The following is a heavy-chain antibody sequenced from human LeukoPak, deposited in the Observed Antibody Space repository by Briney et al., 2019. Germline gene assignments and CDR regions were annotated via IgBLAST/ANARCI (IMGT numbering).Heavy chain of an antibody. D-gene: IGHD4-23*01. Sequence: GGSLRLSCVTSGFKFGDYAVSWVRQAPGKGLEWVSAISGSGGSTYYADSVKGRFTISRDNSKNTLYLQMNSLRAEDTAVYYCAKRYGGWYFDLWGRGTLVTVSS. V-gene: IGHV3-23*01. J-gene: IGHJ2*01. CDR1: GFKFGDYA. CDR2: ISGSGGST. CDR3: AKRYGGWYFDL.